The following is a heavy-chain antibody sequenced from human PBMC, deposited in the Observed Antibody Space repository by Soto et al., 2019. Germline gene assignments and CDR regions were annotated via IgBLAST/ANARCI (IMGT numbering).Heavy chain of an antibody. Sequence: SETLPLTCNVSGGSISTYYWSWIRQPTGKGLEWIGYIYYSGSTNYNPSLKSRVTISVDTSKNQFSLKLSSVTAADTAVYYCARHSPMITFGGVIVNYYFDYWGQGTLVTVSS. J-gene: IGHJ4*02. D-gene: IGHD3-16*02. CDR1: GGSISTYY. CDR2: IYYSGST. V-gene: IGHV4-59*08. CDR3: ARHSPMITFGGVIVNYYFDY.